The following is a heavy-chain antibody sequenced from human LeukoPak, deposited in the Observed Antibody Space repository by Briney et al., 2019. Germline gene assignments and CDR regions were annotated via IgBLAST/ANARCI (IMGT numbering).Heavy chain of an antibody. Sequence: PGESLRLSCVASGFTFSDPWMSWVRQAPGKGLEWVGRIKSKIDGGTIDYGAPVKGRFTISRDDSRNTLYLQMNSLKTEDTAVYYCTTRRQDGCWGQGTLVTVS. J-gene: IGHJ4*02. CDR1: GFTFSDPW. CDR3: TTRRQDGC. V-gene: IGHV3-15*01. D-gene: IGHD6-25*01. CDR2: IKSKIDGGTI.